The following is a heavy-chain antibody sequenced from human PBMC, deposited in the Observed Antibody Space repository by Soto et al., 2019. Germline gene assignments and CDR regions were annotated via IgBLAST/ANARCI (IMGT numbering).Heavy chain of an antibody. CDR1: GFTFSTYA. CDR3: ARPGDCGGDCPPLD. CDR2: ISGSGGST. J-gene: IGHJ4*02. V-gene: IGHV3-23*01. Sequence: EVQLLESGGGLVQPGGSLRLSCAASGFTFSTYAMSWVRQAPGKGLEWVSAISGSGGSTYYADSVKGRFTISRDNSKNTLYLQMNSLRAEDTAVYYCARPGDCGGDCPPLDWGQGTLVTVSS. D-gene: IGHD2-21*02.